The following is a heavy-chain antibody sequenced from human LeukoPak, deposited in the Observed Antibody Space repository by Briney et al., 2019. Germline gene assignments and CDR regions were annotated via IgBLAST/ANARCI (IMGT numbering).Heavy chain of an antibody. Sequence: PSETLSLTCTVSGGSISSYYWSWIRQPPGKGLKWIGYIYYSGSTNYNPSLKSRVTISVDTSKNQFSLKLSSVTAADTAVYYCARGSYSSSWYYYYYYMDVWGKGTTVTVSS. CDR3: ARGSYSSSWYYYYYYMDV. V-gene: IGHV4-59*01. J-gene: IGHJ6*03. CDR1: GGSISSYY. CDR2: IYYSGST. D-gene: IGHD6-13*01.